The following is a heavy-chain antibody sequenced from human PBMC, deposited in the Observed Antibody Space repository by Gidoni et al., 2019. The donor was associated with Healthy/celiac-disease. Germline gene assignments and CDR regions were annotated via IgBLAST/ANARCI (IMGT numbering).Heavy chain of an antibody. J-gene: IGHJ3*02. CDR2: ISWNSGSI. CDR1: GFTFDDYA. Sequence: EVQLVESGGGLVQPGRSLRLSCAASGFTFDDYAMHWVRQAPGKGLEWVSGISWNSGSIGYADSVKGRFTISRDNAKNSLYLQMNSLRAEDTALYYCAKLYNWNDWGAFDIWGQGTMVTVSS. CDR3: AKLYNWNDWGAFDI. V-gene: IGHV3-9*01. D-gene: IGHD1-20*01.